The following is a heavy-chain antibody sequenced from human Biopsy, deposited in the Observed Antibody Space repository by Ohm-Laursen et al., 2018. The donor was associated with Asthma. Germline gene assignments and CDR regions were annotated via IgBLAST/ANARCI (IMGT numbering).Heavy chain of an antibody. V-gene: IGHV4-34*01. CDR3: ARSPYYYGLLGPTRGFGVYAV. Sequence: SDTLSLTWGVYRGSLRVYVWSWIRQPPGKGLEWIGEINHRGSTNYNPSLKSRVTLSVDTSKNQFSVKLRSVTAADTAVYYCARSPYYYGLLGPTRGFGVYAVWGHGTLVTVSS. D-gene: IGHD3-10*01. CDR2: INHRGST. J-gene: IGHJ3*01. CDR1: RGSLRVYV.